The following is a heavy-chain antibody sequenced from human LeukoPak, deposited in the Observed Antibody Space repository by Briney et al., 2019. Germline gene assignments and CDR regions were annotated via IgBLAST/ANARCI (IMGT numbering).Heavy chain of an antibody. CDR1: GYTFTGYY. D-gene: IGHD3-3*01. Sequence: ASVKVSCKASGYTFTGYYMHWVRQAPGQGLEWMGRINPNSGGTNYAQKFQGRVTMTRDTSISTAYMELSRLRSDDTAVYYCARGVGVTIFGVVIVEDYYYSMDVWGKGTTVTVSS. CDR2: INPNSGGT. J-gene: IGHJ6*03. V-gene: IGHV1-2*06. CDR3: ARGVGVTIFGVVIVEDYYYSMDV.